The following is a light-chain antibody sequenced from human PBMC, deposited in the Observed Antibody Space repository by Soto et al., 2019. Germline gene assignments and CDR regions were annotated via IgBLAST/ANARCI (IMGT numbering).Light chain of an antibody. J-gene: IGLJ1*01. CDR3: CSYAGSSTWV. CDR2: GGS. CDR1: STKVGGYNL. Sequence: QSALTQPASVSGSPGQWITISCTGTSTKVGGYNLVSWYQQHPGKAPKLIIYGGSKRPSGVANRFSGSKSGNAASLTISGLQVEDEADYYWCSYAGSSTWVFGTGTKVTVL. V-gene: IGLV2-23*01.